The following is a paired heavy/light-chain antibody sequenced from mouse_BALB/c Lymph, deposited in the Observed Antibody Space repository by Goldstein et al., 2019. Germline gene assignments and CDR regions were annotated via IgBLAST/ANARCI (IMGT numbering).Light chain of an antibody. V-gene: IGKV8-24*01. Sequence: DIVMTQSPSSLAMSVGQKVTMSCKSSQSLLNSSNQKNYLAWYQQKPGQSPKLLVYFASTRESGVPDRFIGSGSGTDFTLTISSVQAEDLADYFCQQHYSTPFTFGSGTKLEIK. CDR1: QSLLNSSNQKNY. J-gene: IGKJ4*01. CDR3: QQHYSTPFT. CDR2: FAS.
Heavy chain of an antibody. J-gene: IGHJ3*01. CDR1: GYTFTSYW. V-gene: IGHV1S81*02. Sequence: QVQLQQPGAELVKPGASVKLSCKASGYTFTSYWMHWVKQRPGQGLEWIGEINPSNGRTNYNEKFKSKATLTVDKSSSTAYMQLSSLTSEDSAVYYCARFAYWGQGTLVTVSA. CDR3: ARFAY. CDR2: INPSNGRT.